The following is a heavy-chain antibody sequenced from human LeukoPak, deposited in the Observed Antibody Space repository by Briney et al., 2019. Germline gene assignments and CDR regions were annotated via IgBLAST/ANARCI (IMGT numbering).Heavy chain of an antibody. J-gene: IGHJ4*02. Sequence: SVKVSCKASGGTFSSYAVSWVRQAPGQGLEWMGGIIPIFGTANYAQKFQGRVTITTDESTSTAYMELSSLRSEDTAVYYCARDTYSSSSRAFDYWGQGTLVTVSS. D-gene: IGHD6-6*01. CDR2: IIPIFGTA. V-gene: IGHV1-69*05. CDR3: ARDTYSSSSRAFDY. CDR1: GGTFSSYA.